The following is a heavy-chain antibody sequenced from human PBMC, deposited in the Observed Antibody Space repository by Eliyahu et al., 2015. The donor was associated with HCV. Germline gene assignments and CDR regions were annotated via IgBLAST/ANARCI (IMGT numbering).Heavy chain of an antibody. CDR3: ARDHSDSSGYYRFDY. V-gene: IGHV3-48*02. J-gene: IGHJ4*02. CDR1: GFXFSIYS. CDR2: ISSSSSTI. Sequence: EVQLVESGGGLVQPGGSLRLSCAASGFXFSIYSMNWVRQAPGKGLEWVSYISSSSSTIYYADSVKGRFTISRDNGKNSLYLQMNSLRDEDTAVYYCARDHSDSSGYYRFDYWGQGTLVTVSS. D-gene: IGHD3-22*01.